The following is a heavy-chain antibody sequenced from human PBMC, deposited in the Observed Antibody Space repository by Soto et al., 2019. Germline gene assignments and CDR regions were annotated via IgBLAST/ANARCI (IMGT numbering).Heavy chain of an antibody. CDR2: INGRGST. D-gene: IGHD5-18*01. Sequence: SESLSLTCAVYGGSFSGDYWSWIRQPPGKGLEWIGEINGRGSTKYNPSLKSRVSMSVDPSKNQFSLKLTSVTAADTAVYYCARQGDSTMAIFDYWGQGGLVTVSS. V-gene: IGHV4-34*01. J-gene: IGHJ4*02. CDR3: ARQGDSTMAIFDY. CDR1: GGSFSGDY.